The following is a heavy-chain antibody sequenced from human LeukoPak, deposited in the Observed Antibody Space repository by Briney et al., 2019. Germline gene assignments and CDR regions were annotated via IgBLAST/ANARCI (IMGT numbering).Heavy chain of an antibody. D-gene: IGHD3-22*01. J-gene: IGHJ2*01. CDR1: GFTFSSYA. Sequence: PGGSLRLSCAASGFTFSSYAMSWVRQAPGKGLEWVSAISGSGGSTYYADSVKGRFTISRDNSKNTLYLQMNSLRAEDTAVYYRAKDSGDSSGSYWYFDLWGRGTLVTVSS. CDR3: AKDSGDSSGSYWYFDL. V-gene: IGHV3-23*01. CDR2: ISGSGGST.